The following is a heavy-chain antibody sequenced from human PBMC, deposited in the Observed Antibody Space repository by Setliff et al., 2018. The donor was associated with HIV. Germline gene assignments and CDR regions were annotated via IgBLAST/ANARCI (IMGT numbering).Heavy chain of an antibody. CDR3: SRDVLTNNYYYYGMDV. J-gene: IGHJ6*02. D-gene: IGHD4-4*01. CDR2: IRTKAYSGTT. V-gene: IGHV3-49*04. Sequence: GESLKISCAASGFMFSDHYMDWVRQAPGKGLEWVAFIRTKAYSGTTEYAASVKDRFTISRDDSKSIAYLQMNSLKTEDSAVYYCSRDVLTNNYYYYGMDVWGQGTTVTVSS. CDR1: GFMFSDHY.